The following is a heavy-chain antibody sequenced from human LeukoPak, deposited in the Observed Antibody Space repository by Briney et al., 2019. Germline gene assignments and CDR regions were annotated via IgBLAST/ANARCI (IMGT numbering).Heavy chain of an antibody. J-gene: IGHJ6*02. V-gene: IGHV4-39*07. CDR1: GGSISSSNFY. CDR3: ARARGRTYGMDA. CDR2: IYYSGST. Sequence: PSETLSLTCTVSGGSISSSNFYWGWIRQPPGKGLEWIGSIYYSGSTYYNPSLKSRVTISIDTSKNQFSLKLSSVTAADTAVYYCARARGRTYGMDAWGQGTTVTVFS.